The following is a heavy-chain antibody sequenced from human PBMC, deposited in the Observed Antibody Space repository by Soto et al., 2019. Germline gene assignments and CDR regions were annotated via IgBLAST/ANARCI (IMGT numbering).Heavy chain of an antibody. Sequence: SETLSLTCAVYGGSFSGYYWSWIRQPPGKGLEWIGEINHSGSTNYNPSLKSRVTISVDTSKNQFSLKLSSVTAADTAVYYCARVPSIVAVPAAFRHYYYYGMDVWGQGTTVT. J-gene: IGHJ6*02. CDR2: INHSGST. CDR3: ARVPSIVAVPAAFRHYYYYGMDV. V-gene: IGHV4-34*01. CDR1: GGSFSGYY. D-gene: IGHD2-2*01.